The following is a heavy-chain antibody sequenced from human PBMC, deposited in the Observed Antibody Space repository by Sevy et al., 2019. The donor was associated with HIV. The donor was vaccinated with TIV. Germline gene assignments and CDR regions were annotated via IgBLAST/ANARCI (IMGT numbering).Heavy chain of an antibody. V-gene: IGHV3-23*01. CDR1: GITLSNYA. Sequence: GGSLRLSCAASGITLSNYAMNWVRQAPGRGLEWVSAISGSGGSTYYTDPVKGRFTISKDNSKNTLYLQLHSLRVEDTAVYDCGKDRAVLVGDAFDLWGQGTMVTVSS. CDR3: GKDRAVLVGDAFDL. J-gene: IGHJ3*01. CDR2: ISGSGGST. D-gene: IGHD2-15*01.